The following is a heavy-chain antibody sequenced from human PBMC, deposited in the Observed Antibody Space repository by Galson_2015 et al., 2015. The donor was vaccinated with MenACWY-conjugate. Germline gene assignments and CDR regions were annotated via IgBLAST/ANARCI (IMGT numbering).Heavy chain of an antibody. V-gene: IGHV3-30*02. D-gene: IGHD6-19*01. Sequence: SLRLSCAASGFTFSSYVMHWVRQPPGEGLEWVAFIRFDESNKYYADSVKGRFTISRDNSKNTLYLQMNSLRPEDTAVYYCAKNQWLAGWGQGTLVTVSS. CDR2: IRFDESNK. CDR1: GFTFSSYV. CDR3: AKNQWLAG. J-gene: IGHJ4*02.